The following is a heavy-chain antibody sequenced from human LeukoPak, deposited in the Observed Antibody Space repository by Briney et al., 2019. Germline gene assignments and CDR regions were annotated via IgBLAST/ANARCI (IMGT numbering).Heavy chain of an antibody. CDR2: IHPGDSDT. CDR1: GYSFTSYW. V-gene: IGHV5-51*01. J-gene: IGHJ4*02. Sequence: GESLKISCKGSGYSFTSYWIGWVRQMPGKGLEWMGVIHPGDSDTRYSPSFQGQVTISADKSISTAYLQWSSLKASDTAMYYCARRPEFWSGYYDYWGQGTLVTVSS. D-gene: IGHD3-3*01. CDR3: ARRPEFWSGYYDY.